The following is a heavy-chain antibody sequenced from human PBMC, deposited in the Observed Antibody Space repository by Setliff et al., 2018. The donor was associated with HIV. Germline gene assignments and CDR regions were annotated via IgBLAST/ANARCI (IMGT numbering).Heavy chain of an antibody. V-gene: IGHV1-69*05. CDR3: ASSWSRVPYYGMDV. J-gene: IGHJ6*02. CDR1: GDAFNSNA. CDR2: ILGIFGTT. D-gene: IGHD6-13*01. Sequence: SVKVSCKTSGDAFNSNAISWVRQAPGQGLEWMGGILGIFGTTYYAQKFQGRVTMTTDTSTSTVYMHLSSLRSDDTAVYYCASSWSRVPYYGMDVWGQGTTVTVS.